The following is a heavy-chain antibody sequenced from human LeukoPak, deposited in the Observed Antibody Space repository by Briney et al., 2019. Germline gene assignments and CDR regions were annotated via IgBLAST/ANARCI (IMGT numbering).Heavy chain of an antibody. V-gene: IGHV3-23*01. CDR2: ISGSGGST. D-gene: IGHD3-10*01. CDR1: GFTFSSYA. J-gene: IGHJ6*02. CDR3: AKRSMVRGNYGMDV. Sequence: GGSLRLSCAASGFTFSSYAMSWARQAPGKGLEWVSAISGSGGSTYYADSVKGRFTISRDNSKNTLYLQMNSLRAEDTAVYYCAKRSMVRGNYGMDVWGQGTTVTVSS.